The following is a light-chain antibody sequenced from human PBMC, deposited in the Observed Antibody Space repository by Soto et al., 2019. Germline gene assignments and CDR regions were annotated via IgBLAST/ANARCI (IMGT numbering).Light chain of an antibody. V-gene: IGLV1-44*01. CDR1: SSNIGSNT. Sequence: QSVLTQPPSASGTPGQRVTISCSGSSSNIGSNTVNWYQQLPGTAPKLLIYSNNQRPSGAPDRFSGSKSGTSASLAISGLQSEDEADYYCAAWDDSLNGRVFGGGTKVTVL. J-gene: IGLJ2*01. CDR2: SNN. CDR3: AAWDDSLNGRV.